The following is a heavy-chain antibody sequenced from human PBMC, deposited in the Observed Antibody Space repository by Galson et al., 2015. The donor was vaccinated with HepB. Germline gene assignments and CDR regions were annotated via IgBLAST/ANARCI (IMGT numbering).Heavy chain of an antibody. Sequence: SLRLSCAASGLSFSITYLTWVRQAPGKGLEWVSIIYGDHTTFYSDSVKGRFTISRDDAWNTVYLQMNSLRAEDTAVYYCARISIKWGLRSPPDYWGQGTLVTVSS. CDR3: ARISIKWGLRSPPDY. V-gene: IGHV3-66*01. CDR1: GLSFSITY. J-gene: IGHJ4*02. CDR2: IYGDHTT. D-gene: IGHD3-3*02.